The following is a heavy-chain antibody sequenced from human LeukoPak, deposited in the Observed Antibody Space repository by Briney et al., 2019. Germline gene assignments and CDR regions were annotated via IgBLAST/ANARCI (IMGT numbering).Heavy chain of an antibody. J-gene: IGHJ4*02. CDR3: AKAIAAAGTFDY. V-gene: IGHV3-30*02. Sequence: GGSLRLSCVASGFTFSSYGMHWVRQAPDKGLEWVAFIRSDGSNQDHADSVKGRFTISRDNSKNTLYLQMNSLRAEDTGVYYCAKAIAAAGTFDYWGQGTLVTVSS. D-gene: IGHD6-13*01. CDR1: GFTFSSYG. CDR2: IRSDGSNQ.